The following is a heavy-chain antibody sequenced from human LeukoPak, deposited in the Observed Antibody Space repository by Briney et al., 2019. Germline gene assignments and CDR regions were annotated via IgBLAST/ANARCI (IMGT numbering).Heavy chain of an antibody. CDR3: ARDSTPHSSGWDAFDI. Sequence: GASVKVSCKASGGTFSSYAISWVRQAPGQGLEWMGGIIPIFGTANYAQKLQGRVTMTTDTSTSTAYMELRSLRSDDTAVYYCARDSTPHSSGWDAFDIWGQGTMVTVSS. D-gene: IGHD6-19*01. CDR1: GGTFSSYA. J-gene: IGHJ3*02. V-gene: IGHV1-69*05. CDR2: IIPIFGTA.